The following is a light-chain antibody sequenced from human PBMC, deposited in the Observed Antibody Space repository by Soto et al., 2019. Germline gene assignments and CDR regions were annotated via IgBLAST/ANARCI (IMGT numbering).Light chain of an antibody. V-gene: IGLV2-14*01. Sequence: QSVLTQPASVSGSPGQSITISCTGTSSDVGGYNYVSWYQQHPGKAPKLMIYEVSNRPSGVSNRFSGSKSGNTASLTISGLQAEDEADYYCSSYTSSSTLEVFGNGTRSPS. J-gene: IGLJ1*01. CDR3: SSYTSSSTLEV. CDR1: SSDVGGYNY. CDR2: EVS.